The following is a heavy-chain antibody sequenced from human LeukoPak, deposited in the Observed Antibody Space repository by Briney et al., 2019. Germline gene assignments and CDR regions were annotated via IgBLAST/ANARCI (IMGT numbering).Heavy chain of an antibody. D-gene: IGHD2-15*01. J-gene: IGHJ6*02. Sequence: GGSLRLSCAASGFTFSSYAMSWVRQAPGKGLEWVSAISGSGGSTYYADSVKGRFTISRDNSKNTLYLQMNSLRAEDTAVYYCAKAASTCSGGSCYSFYYYYGMVVWGQGTTVTVSS. CDR2: ISGSGGST. V-gene: IGHV3-23*01. CDR3: AKAASTCSGGSCYSFYYYYGMVV. CDR1: GFTFSSYA.